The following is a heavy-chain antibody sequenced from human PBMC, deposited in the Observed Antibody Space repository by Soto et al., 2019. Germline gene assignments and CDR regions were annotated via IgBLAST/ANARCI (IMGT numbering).Heavy chain of an antibody. Sequence: ASVKVSCKVPGYTLTELSMHWVRQAPGKGLEWMGGFDPEDGETIYAQKFQGRVTMTEDTSTDTAYMELSSLRSEDTAVYYCATEKIAAAGICWFDPWGQGTLVTVSS. D-gene: IGHD6-13*01. V-gene: IGHV1-24*01. CDR2: FDPEDGET. CDR1: GYTLTELS. J-gene: IGHJ5*02. CDR3: ATEKIAAAGICWFDP.